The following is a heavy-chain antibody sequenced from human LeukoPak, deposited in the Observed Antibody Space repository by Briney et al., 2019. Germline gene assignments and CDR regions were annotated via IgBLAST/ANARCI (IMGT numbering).Heavy chain of an antibody. D-gene: IGHD1-26*01. V-gene: IGHV4-39*07. CDR3: AREVGATHNWFDP. CDR2: IYYSGST. CDR1: GGSISSSSYY. J-gene: IGHJ5*02. Sequence: PSETLSLTCTVSGGSISSSSYYWGWIRQPPGKGLEWIGSIYYSGSTYYNPSLKSRVTISVDTSKNQFSLKLSSVTAADTAVYYCAREVGATHNWFDPWGQGTLVTVSS.